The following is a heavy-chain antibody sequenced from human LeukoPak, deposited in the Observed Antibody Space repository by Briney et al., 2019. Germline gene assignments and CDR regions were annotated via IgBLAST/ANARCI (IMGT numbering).Heavy chain of an antibody. Sequence: SETLSLTCTVSGGSISSHYWSWIRQPPGKGLEWIGYIYYSGSTNYNPSLKSRVTISVDTSKNQFSLKLSSVTAADTAVYYCAREFYYYGSGSYYFPYCNWFDPWGQGTLVTVSS. CDR2: IYYSGST. CDR3: AREFYYYGSGSYYFPYCNWFDP. V-gene: IGHV4-59*11. CDR1: GGSISSHY. J-gene: IGHJ5*02. D-gene: IGHD3-10*01.